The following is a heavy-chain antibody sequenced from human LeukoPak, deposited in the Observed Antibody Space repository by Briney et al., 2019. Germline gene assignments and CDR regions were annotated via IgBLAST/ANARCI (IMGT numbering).Heavy chain of an antibody. CDR1: GFTFTRHW. D-gene: IGHD2-15*01. CDR3: ARDLLPPGDAFDI. V-gene: IGHV3-7*01. CDR2: IKQDGSEK. J-gene: IGHJ3*02. Sequence: PGGSLRLSCVASGFTFTRHWMTWVRQAPGKGLEWAANIKQDGSEKYYVDSVKGRFTISRDNAKNSLYLQMNSLRAEDTAVYYCARDLLPPGDAFDIWGQGTKVTVSS.